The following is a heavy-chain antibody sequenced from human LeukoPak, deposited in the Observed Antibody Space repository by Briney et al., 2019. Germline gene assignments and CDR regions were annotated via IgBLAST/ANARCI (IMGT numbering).Heavy chain of an antibody. CDR3: AGHRTNSGWTDY. D-gene: IGHD6-19*01. Sequence: PSETLSLTCTVSGGSISSSSYYWGWIRQPPGRGLEWIGSIYYSGSTYYNPSLKSRVTISVDTSKNQFSLKLSSVTAADTAVYYCAGHRTNSGWTDYWGQGTLVTVSS. CDR1: GGSISSSSYY. J-gene: IGHJ4*02. V-gene: IGHV4-39*01. CDR2: IYYSGST.